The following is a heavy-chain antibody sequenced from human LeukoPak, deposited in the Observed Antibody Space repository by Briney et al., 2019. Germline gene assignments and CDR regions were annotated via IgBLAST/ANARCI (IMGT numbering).Heavy chain of an antibody. V-gene: IGHV1-46*03. CDR1: GYTFTSYY. Sequence: ASVKVSCKASGYTFTSYYMHWVRQAPGQGLEWMGIINPSGGSTSYAQKFQGRVTFTRDTSASTVYMELSSLRSEDTAVYYCARRDYDTGGYSRNLDYWGQGTLVTVSS. D-gene: IGHD3-22*01. J-gene: IGHJ4*02. CDR3: ARRDYDTGGYSRNLDY. CDR2: INPSGGST.